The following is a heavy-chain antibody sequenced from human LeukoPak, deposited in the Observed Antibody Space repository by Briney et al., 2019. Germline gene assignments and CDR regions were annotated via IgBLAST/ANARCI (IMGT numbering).Heavy chain of an antibody. V-gene: IGHV3-23*01. Sequence: GGSLRLSCAASGFTISDYAMSWVRQAPGKGLEWVSGISHSDGTAHYAAPVNGRFTISRDNSKNTLSLQMISLRAEDAAVYYCANPGGAYCEGDCHYTIDTDAFDIWGQGTMVTVSS. J-gene: IGHJ3*02. CDR1: GFTISDYA. CDR3: ANPGGAYCEGDCHYTIDTDAFDI. D-gene: IGHD2-21*02. CDR2: ISHSDGTA.